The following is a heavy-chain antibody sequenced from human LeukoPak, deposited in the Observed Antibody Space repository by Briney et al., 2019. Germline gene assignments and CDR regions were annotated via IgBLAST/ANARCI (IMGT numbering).Heavy chain of an antibody. Sequence: PPGGSLRLSCAASGFTVSSNYMSWVRQAPGKGLDWVSVIYSDGTTYYADSVKGRFTISTDNSKNTLYLQMDSLSAEDTALYYCARAWVVVIPATDFRSFSGFDPWGQGALVTVSS. CDR3: ARAWVVVIPATDFRSFSGFDP. CDR1: GFTVSSNY. J-gene: IGHJ5*02. D-gene: IGHD2-15*01. V-gene: IGHV3-53*01. CDR2: IYSDGTT.